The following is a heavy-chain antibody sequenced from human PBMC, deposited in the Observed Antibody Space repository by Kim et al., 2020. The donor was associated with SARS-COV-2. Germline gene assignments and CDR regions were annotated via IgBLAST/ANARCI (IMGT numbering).Heavy chain of an antibody. V-gene: IGHV4-61*01. CDR2: IYYSGST. Sequence: SETLSLTCTVSGGSVSSGSYYWSWIRQPPGKGLEWIGYIYYSGSTNYNPSLKSRVTISVDTSKNQFSLKLSSVTAADTAVYYCARGGWPITMRTDYYYGMDVWGQGTTVTVSS. J-gene: IGHJ6*02. CDR3: ARGGWPITMRTDYYYGMDV. CDR1: GGSVSSGSYY. D-gene: IGHD3-22*01.